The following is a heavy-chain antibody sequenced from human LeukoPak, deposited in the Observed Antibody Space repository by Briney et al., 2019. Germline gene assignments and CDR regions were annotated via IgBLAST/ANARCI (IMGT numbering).Heavy chain of an antibody. CDR3: ARDFEYYYDSSGRDAFDI. CDR1: GGSISSSSYY. V-gene: IGHV4-39*07. D-gene: IGHD3-22*01. Sequence: SETLSLTCTVSGGSISSSSYYWGWIRQPPGKGLEWIGSIYYSGSTYYNPSLKSRVTISVDRSKNQFSLKLSSVTAADTAVYYCARDFEYYYDSSGRDAFDIWAKGQWSPSLQ. J-gene: IGHJ3*02. CDR2: IYYSGST.